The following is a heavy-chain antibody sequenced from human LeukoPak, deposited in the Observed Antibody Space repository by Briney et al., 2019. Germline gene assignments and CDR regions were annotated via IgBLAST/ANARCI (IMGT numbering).Heavy chain of an antibody. CDR1: GFTFSNYA. J-gene: IGHJ4*02. Sequence: PGGSLRLSCAASGFTFSNYAMIWVRQAPGKGLEWVSVIIGTGTKTHYADSVKGRFTISRDSSENTLYLQMNSLKAEDTAVYYCAKDRKIFGVVRNYFDYWGQGTLVTVSS. V-gene: IGHV3-23*01. CDR2: IIGTGTKT. CDR3: AKDRKIFGVVRNYFDY. D-gene: IGHD3-3*01.